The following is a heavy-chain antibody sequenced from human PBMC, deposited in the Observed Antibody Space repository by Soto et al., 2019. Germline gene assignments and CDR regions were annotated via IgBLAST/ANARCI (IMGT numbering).Heavy chain of an antibody. V-gene: IGHV3-23*01. D-gene: IGHD6-13*01. CDR3: AKRPAAADDSYYGMDV. J-gene: IGHJ6*02. Sequence: EVQLLESGGGLVQLGGSLRLSCAASGFTFSSYAMSWVRQAPGKGLEWVSTISGGGGSTYYADSVKGPFTISRDNSKNTLYLQMNSLRAEDMAVYYCAKRPAAADDSYYGMDVWGQGTTVTVSS. CDR1: GFTFSSYA. CDR2: ISGGGGST.